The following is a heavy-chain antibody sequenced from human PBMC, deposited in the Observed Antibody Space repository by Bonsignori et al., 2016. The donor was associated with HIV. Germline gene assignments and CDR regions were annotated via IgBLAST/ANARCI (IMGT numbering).Heavy chain of an antibody. D-gene: IGHD6-19*01. V-gene: IGHV3-49*04. J-gene: IGHJ4*02. Sequence: EVKLVESGGGLVQPGRSLRLSCTTSGFSFDDYAISWVRLAPGKGLEWIGFIDSKTFGGTAEYGTSVKGRFIISRDDSKSIAYLQINNLKIEDTAVYYCTRDGLDYWGQGTLGHRLL. CDR3: TRDGLDY. CDR1: GFSFDDYA. CDR2: IDSKTFGGTA.